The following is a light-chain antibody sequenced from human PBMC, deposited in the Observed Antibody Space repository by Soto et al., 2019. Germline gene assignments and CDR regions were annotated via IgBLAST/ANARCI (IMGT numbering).Light chain of an antibody. CDR1: QSISNW. V-gene: IGKV1-5*03. CDR2: EAS. Sequence: DIQMTQSPATLSASVGDSVTITCRASQSISNWLAWYQLKPGKATKLLIHEASNLQSAVPSACSGSGSGTDFTLTITSLQPEDFATYYCQHYKSYWTFGQGTRVEIK. CDR3: QHYKSYWT. J-gene: IGKJ2*01.